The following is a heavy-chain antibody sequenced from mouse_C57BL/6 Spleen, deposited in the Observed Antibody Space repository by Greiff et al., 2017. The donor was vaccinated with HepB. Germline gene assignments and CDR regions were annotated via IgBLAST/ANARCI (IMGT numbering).Heavy chain of an antibody. Sequence: DVMLVESGEGLVKPGGSLKLSCAASGFTFSSYAMSWVRQTPEKRLEWVAYISSGGDYIYYADTVKGRFTISRDNARNTLYLQMSSLKSEDTAMYYCTRDLTIAFDYWGQGTTLTVSS. CDR2: ISSGGDYI. CDR3: TRDLTIAFDY. D-gene: IGHD1-1*02. CDR1: GFTFSSYA. J-gene: IGHJ2*01. V-gene: IGHV5-9-1*02.